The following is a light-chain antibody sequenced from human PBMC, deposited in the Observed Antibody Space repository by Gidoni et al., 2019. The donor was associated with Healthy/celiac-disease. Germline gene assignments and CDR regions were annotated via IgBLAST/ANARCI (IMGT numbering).Light chain of an antibody. CDR2: GAS. V-gene: IGKV3-20*01. CDR1: QSVRSSY. CDR3: QQYGSSPLT. J-gene: IGKJ4*01. Sequence: LVLTPPPGTLSLSPGERATLSCRASQSVRSSYLAWYQQKPGQAPRLLIYGASSRATGIPDRFSGSGSGTDFTLTISRLEPEDVAVYYCQQYGSSPLTFGGGTKVEIK.